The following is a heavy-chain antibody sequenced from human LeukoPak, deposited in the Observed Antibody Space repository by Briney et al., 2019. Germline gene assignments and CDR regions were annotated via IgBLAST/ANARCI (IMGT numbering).Heavy chain of an antibody. D-gene: IGHD3-22*01. J-gene: IGHJ4*02. V-gene: IGHV3-30-3*01. CDR2: ISYDGSNK. CDR3: ASDDSTGYHHSDN. Sequence: PGGSLRLSCAASGFTFSSYAMHWVRQAPGRGLEWVAVISYDGSNKYYADSVKGGFTISRGNSKNTLYLQMSSLRADDTAVYYCASDDSTGYHHSDNWGQGTLVTVSS. CDR1: GFTFSSYA.